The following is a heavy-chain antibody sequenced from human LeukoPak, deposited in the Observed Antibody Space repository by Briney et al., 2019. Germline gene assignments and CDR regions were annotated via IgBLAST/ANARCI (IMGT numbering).Heavy chain of an antibody. CDR3: ARENDYTGEDYFDY. CDR2: IYYSGST. Sequence: SETLSLTCAVYGGSISSYYWSWIRQPPGKGLEWIGYIYYSGSTNYNPSLKSRVTISVDTSKNQFSLKLSSVTAADTAVYYCARENDYTGEDYFDYWGQGTLVTVSS. V-gene: IGHV4-59*01. CDR1: GGSISSYY. D-gene: IGHD4-11*01. J-gene: IGHJ4*02.